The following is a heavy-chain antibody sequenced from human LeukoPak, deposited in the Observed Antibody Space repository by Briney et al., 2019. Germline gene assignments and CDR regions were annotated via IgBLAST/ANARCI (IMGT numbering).Heavy chain of an antibody. CDR1: GGTFSSYA. V-gene: IGHV1-69*06. CDR3: ARIYGSGSYYRYYYMDV. J-gene: IGHJ6*03. CDR2: IIPNFGTA. Sequence: SVKVSCKASGGTFSSYAISWVRQSPGQGLEWMGGIIPNFGTANYARKFQGRVTITADKSTSTAYMELSSLRSEDTAVYYCARIYGSGSYYRYYYMDVWGKGTTVTVSS. D-gene: IGHD3-10*01.